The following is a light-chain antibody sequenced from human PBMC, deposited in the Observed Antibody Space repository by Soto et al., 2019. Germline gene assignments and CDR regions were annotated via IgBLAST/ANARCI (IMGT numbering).Light chain of an antibody. V-gene: IGKV3-20*01. Sequence: EIVLTQSPGTLSLSPWERATLSCRASQSVSSSYLAWYQQTPGQAPRLLIYDTSYRATGIPDRFSGSGFGTDFTLTISRLEPEDFAVYYCQQYGSSPWTFGQGTKVDI. CDR3: QQYGSSPWT. CDR1: QSVSSSY. CDR2: DTS. J-gene: IGKJ1*01.